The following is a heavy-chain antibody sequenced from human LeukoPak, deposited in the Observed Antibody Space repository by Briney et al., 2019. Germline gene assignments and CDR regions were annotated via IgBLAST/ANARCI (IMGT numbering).Heavy chain of an antibody. CDR3: TRVNLRGSQYNWFDP. CDR1: GYTFTNYG. CDR2: ITPIIDSA. D-gene: IGHD1-26*01. Sequence: GASVKVSCKASGYTFTNYGITWVRQAPGQGLEWMGKITPIIDSAKYSQKFRDRLTITGDSSTGTAFMELSSLTPEDTALYYCTRVNLRGSQYNWFDPWGQGTLVIVSS. J-gene: IGHJ5*02. V-gene: IGHV1-69*11.